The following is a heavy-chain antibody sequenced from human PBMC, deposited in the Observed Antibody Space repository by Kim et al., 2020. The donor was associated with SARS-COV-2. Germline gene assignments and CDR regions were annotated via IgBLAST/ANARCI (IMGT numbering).Heavy chain of an antibody. D-gene: IGHD1-1*01. Sequence: GGSLRLSCAASGFAFSSYSMNWVRQAPGKGLEWVSSISSSSSYIYYADSVKGRFTISRDNAKNSLYLQMNSLRAEDTAVYYCARDNWIEVHDAFDIWGQGTMVTVSS. CDR3: ARDNWIEVHDAFDI. V-gene: IGHV3-21*01. CDR1: GFAFSSYS. J-gene: IGHJ3*02. CDR2: ISSSSSYI.